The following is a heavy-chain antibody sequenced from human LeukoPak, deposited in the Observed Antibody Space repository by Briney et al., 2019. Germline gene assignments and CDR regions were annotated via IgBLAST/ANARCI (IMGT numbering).Heavy chain of an antibody. D-gene: IGHD1-26*01. CDR3: ARSQGDMDV. CDR1: GDSVSSNVAA. J-gene: IGHJ6*03. CDR2: THYSSRWYN. Sequence: SQTLSLTCAISGDSVSSNVAAWNWIRQYPTRGLEWLGRTHYSSRWYNDYAVSVKSRITIYADTSKNQFSLQLNSVTPEDTAVYYCARSQGDMDVWGKGTSVTVSS. V-gene: IGHV6-1*01.